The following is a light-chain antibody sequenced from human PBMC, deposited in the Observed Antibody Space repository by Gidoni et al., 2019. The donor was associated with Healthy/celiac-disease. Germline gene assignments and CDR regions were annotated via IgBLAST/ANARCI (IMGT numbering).Light chain of an antibody. J-gene: IGKJ2*02. CDR2: DAS. Sequence: GDRDTLTCRASQSISSWLAWYQQKPGQAPKLLIYDASSLESGVPSRFSGSGSGTDFTLTISSLQPDDFATYYCQQYNSYPCTFGQGTKLEIK. CDR3: QQYNSYPCT. V-gene: IGKV1-5*01. CDR1: QSISSW.